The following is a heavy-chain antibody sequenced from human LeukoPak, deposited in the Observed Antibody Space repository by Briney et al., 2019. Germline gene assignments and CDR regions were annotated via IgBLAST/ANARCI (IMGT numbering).Heavy chain of an antibody. CDR1: GFTVSSNY. CDR3: ARDSDYDSSGYYPY. CDR2: IYSGGST. Sequence: GGSLRLSCAASGFTVSSNYMSWVRQAPGKGLEWVSVIYSGGSTYYADSVKGRFTISRDNSKNTLYLQMNSLRAEDTAVYYCARDSDYDSSGYYPYWGQGTLVTVSS. V-gene: IGHV3-66*01. J-gene: IGHJ4*02. D-gene: IGHD3-22*01.